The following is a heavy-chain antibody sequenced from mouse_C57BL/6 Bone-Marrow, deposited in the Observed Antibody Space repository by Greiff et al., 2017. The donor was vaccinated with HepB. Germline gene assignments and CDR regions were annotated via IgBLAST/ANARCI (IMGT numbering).Heavy chain of an antibody. CDR2: INPNYGTT. Sequence: VQLKESGPELVKPGASVKISCKASGYSFTDYNMNWVKQSNGKSLEWIGVINPNYGTTSYNQKFKGKATLTVDQSSSTAYMQLNSLTSEDSAVYYCARPDYYGSSSWFAYWGQGTLVTVSA. D-gene: IGHD1-1*01. CDR3: ARPDYYGSSSWFAY. J-gene: IGHJ3*01. CDR1: GYSFTDYN. V-gene: IGHV1-39*01.